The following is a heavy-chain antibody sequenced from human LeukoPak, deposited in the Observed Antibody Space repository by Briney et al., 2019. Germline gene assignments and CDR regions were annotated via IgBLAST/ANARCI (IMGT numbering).Heavy chain of an antibody. D-gene: IGHD6-19*01. CDR1: GFTFSSYA. J-gene: IGHJ4*02. V-gene: IGHV3-23*01. CDR3: AKAVAGAPNFGY. Sequence: GGSLRLSCAASGFTFSSYAMTWVRQAPGKGLEWVSTIGGSGYSTYYADSVKGRFTISRDNSKNTLFLEMNSLRAEDTAVYYCAKAVAGAPNFGYWGQGNLVTVSS. CDR2: IGGSGYST.